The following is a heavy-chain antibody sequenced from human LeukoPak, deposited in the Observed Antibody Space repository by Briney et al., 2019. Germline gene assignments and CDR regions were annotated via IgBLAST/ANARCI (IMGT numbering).Heavy chain of an antibody. V-gene: IGHV7-4-1*02. Sequence: ASVKVSCKASGYTFTSYAMNWVRQAPGQGLEWMGWINTNTGNPTYAQGFTGRFVFSLDTSVSTAYLQISSLKAKDPAVYYCARDLDDFWSGGDYYYYGMDVWGQGTTVTVSS. J-gene: IGHJ6*02. D-gene: IGHD3/OR15-3a*01. CDR2: INTNTGNP. CDR1: GYTFTSYA. CDR3: ARDLDDFWSGGDYYYYGMDV.